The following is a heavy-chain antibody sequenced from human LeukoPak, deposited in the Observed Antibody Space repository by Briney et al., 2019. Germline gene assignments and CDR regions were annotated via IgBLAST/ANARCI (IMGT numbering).Heavy chain of an antibody. D-gene: IGHD2-8*01. CDR1: GGSISNTNW. V-gene: IGHV4-4*02. CDR2: ISLTGLT. CDR3: SRENGAFSPFGH. J-gene: IGHJ4*02. Sequence: PSETLSLTCGVSGGSISNTNWRSWVRQPPGQGLEWIGEISLTGLTHYNPSLESRVTVSLDKSKNQLSLNLTSVTAADTAVYYCSRENGAFSPFGHWGQGTLVTVLS.